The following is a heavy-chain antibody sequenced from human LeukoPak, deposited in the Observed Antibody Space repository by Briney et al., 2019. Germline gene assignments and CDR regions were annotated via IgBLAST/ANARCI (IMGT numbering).Heavy chain of an antibody. CDR2: IYYSGST. CDR1: GGSISTSSYY. J-gene: IGHJ4*02. Sequence: SETLSLTCTVSGGSISTSSYYWGWIRQPPGKGLECIGNIYYSGSTYYNPSLKSRVTISVDTSKNQFSLKLSSVTAADTAVYYCARLPGRSGYYCFDYWGQGTLVTVSS. D-gene: IGHD3-3*01. V-gene: IGHV4-39*01. CDR3: ARLPGRSGYYCFDY.